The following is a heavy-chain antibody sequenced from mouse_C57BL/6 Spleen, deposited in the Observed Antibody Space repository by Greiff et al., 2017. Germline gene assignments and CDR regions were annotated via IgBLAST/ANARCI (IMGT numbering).Heavy chain of an antibody. Sequence: QVQLQQPGAELMKPGASVKLSCKATGYTFTGYWLEWVKPRPGHGLEWIGEILPGSGSTNYNQKFKGKATFTAYTASNTAYMQLSSLTTEDSSIYYCARSSHYYGSSYYWFAYWGQGTLVTVSA. CDR3: ARSSHYYGSSYYWFAY. J-gene: IGHJ3*01. CDR1: GYTFTGYW. D-gene: IGHD1-1*01. V-gene: IGHV1-9*01. CDR2: ILPGSGST.